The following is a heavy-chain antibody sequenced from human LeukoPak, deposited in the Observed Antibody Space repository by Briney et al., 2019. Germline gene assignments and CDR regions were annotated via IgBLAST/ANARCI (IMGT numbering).Heavy chain of an antibody. CDR2: IYSFNTT. D-gene: IGHD3-10*01. J-gene: IGHJ6*03. CDR1: GFTVISNY. Sequence: GGSLRLSCAAPGFTVISNYMTWVRPAPGKGLEWVSVIYSFNTTYYADSVNGRFTIFRDTSKNTLHLQMDRLRAEDTAVYYCARGRGSGSYNNYYYIDVWGKGATVTVS. V-gene: IGHV3-53*01. CDR3: ARGRGSGSYNNYYYIDV.